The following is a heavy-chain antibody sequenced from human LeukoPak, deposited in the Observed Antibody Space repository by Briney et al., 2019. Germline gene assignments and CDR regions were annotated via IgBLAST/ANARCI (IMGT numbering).Heavy chain of an antibody. D-gene: IGHD6-13*01. CDR3: AKGGRYSSSLLDY. CDR1: GFTFSSYG. J-gene: IGHJ4*02. V-gene: IGHV3-30*02. CDR2: RRYDGSNK. Sequence: VQPGGSLRLSCAASGFTFSSYGMHWVRQAPGKGLEWVAFRRYDGSNKYYADSVKGRFTISRDNSKNTLYLQMNSLRAEDTAVYYCAKGGRYSSSLLDYWGQGTLVTVSS.